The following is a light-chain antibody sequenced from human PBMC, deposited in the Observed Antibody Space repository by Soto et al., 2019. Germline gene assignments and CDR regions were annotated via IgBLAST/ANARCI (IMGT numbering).Light chain of an antibody. J-gene: IGKJ2*04. CDR3: QEYNNGPRMCS. CDR2: GAS. Sequence: EIVMTQSPATLSVSPGERATLSCRASQSVSSNLAWYQQKAGQAPRLLINGASTRATGIPARFSGSGSGTEFSLTSSRVQSEDFAVYYWQEYNNGPRMCSFGQGTKREIK. V-gene: IGKV3-15*01. CDR1: QSVSSN.